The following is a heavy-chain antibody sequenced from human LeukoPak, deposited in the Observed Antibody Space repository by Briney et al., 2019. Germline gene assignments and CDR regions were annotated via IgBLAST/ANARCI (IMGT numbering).Heavy chain of an antibody. J-gene: IGHJ3*02. Sequence: GESLKISCKGSGYSFTSYWIGWVRQMPGKGLEWMGIIYPGDSDTRYSPSFQGQVTISADKSISTAYLQWSSLKASDTAMYYCARRGTTVEKGSSGAFDIWGQGTMVTVSS. CDR3: ARRGTTVEKGSSGAFDI. CDR2: IYPGDSDT. D-gene: IGHD4-23*01. V-gene: IGHV5-51*01. CDR1: GYSFTSYW.